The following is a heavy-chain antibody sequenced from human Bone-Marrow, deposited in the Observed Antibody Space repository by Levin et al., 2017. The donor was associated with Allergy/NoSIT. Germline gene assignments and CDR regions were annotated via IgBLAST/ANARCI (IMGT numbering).Heavy chain of an antibody. J-gene: IGHJ6*03. D-gene: IGHD3-3*01. CDR3: ARVIIPPFHMDV. Sequence: GESLKISCAASGFTFSSHAMAWVRQAPGKGLEWVSSISASGAGTHYGHSVKGRFTISRDNSKSTVYLQVDSLRGEDTATYYYARVIIPPFHMDVWGKGTTVVVSS. V-gene: IGHV3-23*01. CDR1: GFTFSSHA. CDR2: ISASGAGT.